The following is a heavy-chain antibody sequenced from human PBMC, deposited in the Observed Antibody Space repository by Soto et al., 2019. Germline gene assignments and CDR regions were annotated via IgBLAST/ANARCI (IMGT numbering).Heavy chain of an antibody. CDR2: ISSGGNNI. Sequence: PGGSLRLSCAASGFSFSSYSTNWVRQAPGKGLEWISYISSGGNNIYYAGSVKGRFTISRNNAESSLYLQMNSLRDEDTAVYYCARGLGPGRNAFDMWGLWTMVTVSS. V-gene: IGHV3-48*02. J-gene: IGHJ3*02. CDR1: GFSFSSYS. CDR3: ARGLGPGRNAFDM.